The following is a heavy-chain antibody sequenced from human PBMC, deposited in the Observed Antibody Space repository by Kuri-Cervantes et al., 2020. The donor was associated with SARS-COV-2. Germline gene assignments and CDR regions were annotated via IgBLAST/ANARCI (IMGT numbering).Heavy chain of an antibody. D-gene: IGHD2-15*01. Sequence: SCAVSGGSISSSNWWSWVRQPPGKGLEWIGEIYHSGSTNYNPSLKSRVTISVDKSKNQFSLKLSSVTAADTAVYYCATLRGNGYCSGGSCLNWFDPWGQGTLVTVSS. J-gene: IGHJ5*02. CDR2: IYHSGST. CDR1: GGSISSSNW. V-gene: IGHV4-4*02. CDR3: ATLRGNGYCSGGSCLNWFDP.